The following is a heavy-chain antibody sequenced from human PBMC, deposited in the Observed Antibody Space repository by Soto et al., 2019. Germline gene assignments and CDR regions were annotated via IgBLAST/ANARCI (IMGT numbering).Heavy chain of an antibody. D-gene: IGHD4-17*01. CDR2: ISYDGSEK. CDR3: ANGAVTTSLYYFDY. CDR1: GFTFSSYG. Sequence: QVQLVESGGGVVQPGRSLRLSCAASGFTFSSYGMHWVRQAPGKGLEWVAVISYDGSEKYYAVSVKGRFTISRDNSKNTRYLQMNSPRAEDTAVYYCANGAVTTSLYYFDYWGQGTLVPVSS. V-gene: IGHV3-30*18. J-gene: IGHJ4*02.